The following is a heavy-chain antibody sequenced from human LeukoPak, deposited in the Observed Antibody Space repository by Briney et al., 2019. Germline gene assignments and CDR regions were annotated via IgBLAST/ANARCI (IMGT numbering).Heavy chain of an antibody. CDR2: IYSGGST. J-gene: IGHJ4*02. V-gene: IGHV3-66*01. D-gene: IGHD4-17*01. CDR1: GFTVSSNY. Sequence: GGSLRLYCAASGFTVSSNYMSWVRQAPGKGLEWVSVIYSGGSTYYADSVKGRFTISRDNSKNTLYLQMNSLRAEDTAVYHCARDSLSTVTTPDYWGQGTLVTVSS. CDR3: ARDSLSTVTTPDY.